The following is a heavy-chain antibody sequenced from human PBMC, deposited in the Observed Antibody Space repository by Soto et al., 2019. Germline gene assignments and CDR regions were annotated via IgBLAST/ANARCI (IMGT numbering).Heavy chain of an antibody. D-gene: IGHD2-2*01. J-gene: IGHJ5*02. CDR3: ARIYCTTTTCDSWFDP. CDR2: IDPGDTYA. Sequence: GESLKISCTGFGYTFTTFCISWVLQMPWKGLEWMGRIDPGDTYATYSPAFQGHVTISADKATSTAYLQWSSLKAPDTAMYFCARIYCTTTTCDSWFDPWGQGTLVTVSS. CDR1: GYTFTTFC. V-gene: IGHV5-10-1*01.